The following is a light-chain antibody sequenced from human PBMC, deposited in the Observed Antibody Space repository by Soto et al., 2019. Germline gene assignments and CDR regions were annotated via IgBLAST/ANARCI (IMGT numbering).Light chain of an antibody. Sequence: AIQLTQSPSSLSASVGDRVTITCRASQGISSVLAWYQQKPGKAPKLLIYAASNLESGVPPRFSGSGSGTDFTLTISSLQPEAFAPYYCQQFYYYPLSFGGGTKVEL. J-gene: IGKJ4*01. CDR2: AAS. CDR3: QQFYYYPLS. V-gene: IGKV1D-13*01. CDR1: QGISSV.